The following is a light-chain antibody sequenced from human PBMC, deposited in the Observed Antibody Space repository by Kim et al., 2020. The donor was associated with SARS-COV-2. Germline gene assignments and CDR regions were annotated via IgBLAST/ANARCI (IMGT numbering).Light chain of an antibody. Sequence: LSPREGATLSCRARQSISSYVAWYQQKPGQAPRLLIYDAFKRATGIPARFSGSGSGTDFTLTISSLEPEDFAVYYCQHRSNWPLTFGGGTKVEIK. V-gene: IGKV3-11*01. J-gene: IGKJ4*01. CDR3: QHRSNWPLT. CDR2: DAF. CDR1: QSISSY.